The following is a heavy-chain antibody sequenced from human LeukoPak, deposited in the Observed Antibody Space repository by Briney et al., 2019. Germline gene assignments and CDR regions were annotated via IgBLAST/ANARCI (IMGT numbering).Heavy chain of an antibody. CDR3: ARDRYSGSYGGYFDY. J-gene: IGHJ4*02. CDR2: ISHDGSDK. D-gene: IGHD1-26*01. V-gene: IGHV3-30*19. CDR1: GFAFSNYG. Sequence: GGSLRLSCEASGFAFSNYGMHWVRQAPGKGLEWVSFISHDGSDKYYADSVKGRFTISRDNSKNTLYLQMDSLRAEDTAVFYCARDRYSGSYGGYFDYWGQGTLVTVSS.